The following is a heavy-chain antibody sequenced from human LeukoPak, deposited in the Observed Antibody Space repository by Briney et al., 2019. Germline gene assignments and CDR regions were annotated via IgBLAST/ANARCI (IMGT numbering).Heavy chain of an antibody. D-gene: IGHD1-26*01. V-gene: IGHV3-21*01. CDR3: ARDPYSGSYGDSYYYYMDV. Sequence: GGSLRLSCAASGFTFSSYNMNWVRQAPGKGLEWVSSITSTGTYTFYADSVKVRFTISRDNSKNSLYLQMISLRAEDTAIYYCARDPYSGSYGDSYYYYMDVWGKGTTVTISS. CDR1: GFTFSSYN. CDR2: ITSTGTYT. J-gene: IGHJ6*03.